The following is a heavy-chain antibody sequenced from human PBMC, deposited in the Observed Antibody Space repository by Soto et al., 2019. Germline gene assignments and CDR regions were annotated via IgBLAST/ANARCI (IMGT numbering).Heavy chain of an antibody. CDR1: GFTFSSYG. CDR2: IWYDGSNK. D-gene: IGHD3-16*02. Sequence: GGSLRLSCAASGFTFSSYGMHWVRQAPGKGLEWVAVIWYDGSNKYYADSLKGRFTISEDNSKKTLYLQMTSLRAEETAEYYCARDLDHYDYIWGSYHISTEPIPAGVYWGQGTLVTVSS. CDR3: ARDLDHYDYIWGSYHISTEPIPAGVY. V-gene: IGHV3-33*01. J-gene: IGHJ4*02.